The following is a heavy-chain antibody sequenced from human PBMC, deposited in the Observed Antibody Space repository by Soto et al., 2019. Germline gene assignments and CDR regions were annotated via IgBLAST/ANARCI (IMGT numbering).Heavy chain of an antibody. CDR1: GLTFSSYA. CDR3: AKGLSLLTNYYYYYMDV. D-gene: IGHD3-10*01. Sequence: GGSMRLSCAAAGLTFSSYAMSWVRQATGKGLEWVSAISGSGGSTYYADSVKGRFTISRDNSKNTLYLQMNSLRAEDTAVYYCAKGLSLLTNYYYYYMDVWGKGTTVTVSS. CDR2: ISGSGGST. V-gene: IGHV3-23*01. J-gene: IGHJ6*03.